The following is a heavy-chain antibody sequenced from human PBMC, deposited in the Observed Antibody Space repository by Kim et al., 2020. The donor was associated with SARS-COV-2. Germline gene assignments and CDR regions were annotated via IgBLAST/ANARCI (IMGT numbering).Heavy chain of an antibody. CDR3: VADYYDSSGYYHYWYFDL. D-gene: IGHD3-22*01. J-gene: IGHJ2*01. Sequence: GGSLRLSCAASGFTVSSNYMSWVRQAPGKGLEWVSVIYSGGSTYYADSVKGRFTISRDNSKNTLYLQMNSLRAEDTAVYYCVADYYDSSGYYHYWYFDLWGRGTLVTVSS. V-gene: IGHV3-53*01. CDR1: GFTVSSNY. CDR2: IYSGGST.